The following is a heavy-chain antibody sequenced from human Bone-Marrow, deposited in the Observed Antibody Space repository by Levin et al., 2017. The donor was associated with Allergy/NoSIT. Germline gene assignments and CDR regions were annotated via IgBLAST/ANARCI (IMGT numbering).Heavy chain of an antibody. D-gene: IGHD2-8*02. J-gene: IGHJ3*02. V-gene: IGHV3-21*01. CDR2: ISSSGSDM. CDR3: ARGIIGDVRVAHKEAFDI. CDR1: GFTFKTYA. Sequence: GGSLRLSCAASGFTFKTYAMNWVRQAPGKGLEWVSSISSSGSDMYYVDSVKGRFTISRDNAKNSLTLQMNSLRAEDTAVYYCARGIIGDVRVAHKEAFDIWGQGTMVSVSS.